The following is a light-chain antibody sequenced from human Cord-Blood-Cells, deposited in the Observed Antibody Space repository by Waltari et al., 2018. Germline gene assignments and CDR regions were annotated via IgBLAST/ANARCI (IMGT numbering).Light chain of an antibody. CDR2: GAS. J-gene: IGKJ3*01. CDR3: QQYGSSPRGFT. V-gene: IGKV3-20*01. Sequence: EIVLTQSPGTLSLSPDERATLSCRASRSGSSSYLAWYQQKPGQAPRLLIYGASSRATGIPDRFSGSGSGTDFTLTISRLEPEDFAVYYCQQYGSSPRGFTFGPGTKVDIK. CDR1: RSGSSSY.